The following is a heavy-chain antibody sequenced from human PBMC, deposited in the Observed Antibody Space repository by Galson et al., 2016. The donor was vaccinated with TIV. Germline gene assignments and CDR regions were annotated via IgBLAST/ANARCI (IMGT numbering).Heavy chain of an antibody. V-gene: IGHV1-69*13. D-gene: IGHD3-22*01. CDR1: EDTFSNHA. Sequence: SVKVSCKASEDTFSNHAISWARQAPGQGLEWMGRIVPIFRTPTYAQKFQGRVTLTADESTSTAYMELSNLRSEDTAVYYCAREMYLYDSSRKGDAFEVWGQGSMVTVSS. CDR3: AREMYLYDSSRKGDAFEV. CDR2: IVPIFRTP. J-gene: IGHJ3*01.